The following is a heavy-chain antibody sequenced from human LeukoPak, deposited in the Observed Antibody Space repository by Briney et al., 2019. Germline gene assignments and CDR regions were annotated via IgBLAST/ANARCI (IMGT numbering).Heavy chain of an antibody. D-gene: IGHD1-1*01. CDR1: GYTFTSYY. J-gene: IGHJ6*02. CDR2: INPSGGST. CDR3: ARESGGWNDVGDYYGMDV. Sequence: ASVKVSCKASGYTFTSYYMHWVRQAPGQGLEWMGIINPSGGSTSYAQKFQGRVTMTRDTSTSTVYMELSSLRSEDTAMYYCARESGGWNDVGDYYGMDVWGQGTTVTVSS. V-gene: IGHV1-46*01.